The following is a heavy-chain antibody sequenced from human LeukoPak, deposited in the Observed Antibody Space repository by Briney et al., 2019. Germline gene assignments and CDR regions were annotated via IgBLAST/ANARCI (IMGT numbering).Heavy chain of an antibody. CDR2: IKQDGSEK. V-gene: IGHV3-7*01. D-gene: IGHD5-18*01. J-gene: IGHJ6*03. CDR1: GFTFSSYW. CDR3: ARDQRGYSYGYYYYMDV. Sequence: GGSLRLSCAASGFTFSSYWVRWVRQAPGRGREWVANIKQDGSEKYYVDSVKGRFTISRDNGKNSLYLQMNSLRAEDTAVYYCARDQRGYSYGYYYYMDVWGKGTTVTISS.